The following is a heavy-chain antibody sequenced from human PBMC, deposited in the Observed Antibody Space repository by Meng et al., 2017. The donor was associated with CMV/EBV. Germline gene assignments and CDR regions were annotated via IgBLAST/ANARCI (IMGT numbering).Heavy chain of an antibody. V-gene: IGHV3-15*01. CDR1: GFTFSNAW. Sequence: GGSLRLSCAASGFTFSNAWMSWVRQAPGKGLEWVGRIKSKTDGGTTDYAAPVKGRFTISRDDSKNTLYLQMNSLKTEDTAVYYCTTDYYDSSGYYSVDAFDIWGQGTMVTVSS. D-gene: IGHD3-22*01. J-gene: IGHJ3*02. CDR2: IKSKTDGGTT. CDR3: TTDYYDSSGYYSVDAFDI.